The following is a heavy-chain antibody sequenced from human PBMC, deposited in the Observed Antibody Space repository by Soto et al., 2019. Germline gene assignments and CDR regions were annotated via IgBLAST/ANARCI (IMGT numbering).Heavy chain of an antibody. J-gene: IGHJ4*02. CDR2: ISAYNGNT. V-gene: IGHV1-18*01. Sequence: ASVKVSCKASGCTFTSYGISWVRQAPGQGLEWMGWISAYNGNTNYAQKLQGRVTMTTDTSTSTAYMELRSLRSDDTAVYYCARDRRAVAGRSYFDYWGQGTLVTVSS. CDR3: ARDRRAVAGRSYFDY. D-gene: IGHD6-19*01. CDR1: GCTFTSYG.